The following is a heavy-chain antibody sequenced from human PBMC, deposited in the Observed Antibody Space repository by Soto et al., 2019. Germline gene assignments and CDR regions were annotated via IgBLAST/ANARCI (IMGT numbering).Heavy chain of an antibody. CDR1: GFTFISYS. V-gene: IGHV3-23*01. CDR2: ISGSGGST. Sequence: PGGSLTLSCAASGFTFISYSMSWVRQAPGNGLEWVSAISGSGGSTYYADFVKGRFTISRDNSKNTLYLQMNSLRAEDTAVYYCAKDAQPEVLRYFGPFYHWGQGTLVTVSS. D-gene: IGHD3-9*01. CDR3: AKDAQPEVLRYFGPFYH. J-gene: IGHJ4*02.